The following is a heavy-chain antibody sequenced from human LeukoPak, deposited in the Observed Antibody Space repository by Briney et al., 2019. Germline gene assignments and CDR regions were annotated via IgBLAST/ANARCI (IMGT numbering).Heavy chain of an antibody. Sequence: SETLSLTCTVSGGSISSYYWSWIRQPPRKGLERIGYIYYSGSTSYNPSLKSRVTISVDTSKNQFSLKLSSVTAADTAVYYCAREAPSYYDFWSGQTGWGIDYYYMDVWGKGTTVTVPS. CDR3: AREAPSYYDFWSGQTGWGIDYYYMDV. CDR1: GGSISSYY. CDR2: IYYSGST. J-gene: IGHJ6*03. D-gene: IGHD3-3*01. V-gene: IGHV4-59*12.